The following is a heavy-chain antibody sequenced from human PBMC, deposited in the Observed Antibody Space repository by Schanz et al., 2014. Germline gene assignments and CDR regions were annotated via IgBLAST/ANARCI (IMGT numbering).Heavy chain of an antibody. CDR3: ASSGAGYSSSWDFDY. CDR1: GYTFTSYG. CDR2: ISPYNGNT. D-gene: IGHD6-13*01. Sequence: QVQLVQSGAEVKKPGASVKVSCKASGYTFTSYGISWVRQAPGQGLEWMGWISPYNGNTNYAQKFQGRVTITADKSTSTAYMDVSSLRSEDTAVYYCASSGAGYSSSWDFDYWGLGILVTVSS. V-gene: IGHV1-18*01. J-gene: IGHJ4*02.